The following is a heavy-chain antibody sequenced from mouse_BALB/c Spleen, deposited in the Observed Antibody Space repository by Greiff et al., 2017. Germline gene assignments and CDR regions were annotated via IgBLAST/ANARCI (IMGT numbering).Heavy chain of an antibody. Sequence: DVQLVESGGGLVQPGGSRKLSCAASGFTFSSFGMHWVRQAPEKGLEWVAYISSGSSTIYYADTVKGRFTISRDNPKNTLFLQMTSLRSEDTAMYYCARSGVGRAWFAYWGQGTLVTVSA. CDR1: GFTFSSFG. CDR3: ARSGVGRAWFAY. J-gene: IGHJ3*01. CDR2: ISSGSSTI. D-gene: IGHD4-1*01. V-gene: IGHV5-17*02.